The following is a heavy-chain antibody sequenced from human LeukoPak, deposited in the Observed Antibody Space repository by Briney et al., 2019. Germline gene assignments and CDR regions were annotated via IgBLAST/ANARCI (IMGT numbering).Heavy chain of an antibody. V-gene: IGHV3-23*01. CDR2: ISGSGGST. Sequence: PGGSLRLSCAASGFTFSSYGMSWVRQAPGKGLEWVSAISGSGGSTYYADSVKGRFTISRDNSKNTLYLQMNSLRAEDTAVYYCAKSDSPWGLRGAFDIWGEGTMVTVSS. J-gene: IGHJ3*02. CDR3: AKSDSPWGLRGAFDI. D-gene: IGHD2-21*01. CDR1: GFTFSSYG.